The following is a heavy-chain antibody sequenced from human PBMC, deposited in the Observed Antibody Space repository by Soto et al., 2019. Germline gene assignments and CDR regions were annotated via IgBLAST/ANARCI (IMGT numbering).Heavy chain of an antibody. CDR2: ISAYNGNT. D-gene: IGHD2-15*01. Sequence: ASVKVSCKASGYTFTIYGISWVRQAPGEGLEWMGWISAYNGNTNYAQKLQGRVTMTTDTSTSTAYMELRSLRSDDTAVYYCARAVSLVAATPSYNWFDPWGQGTLVTVAS. J-gene: IGHJ5*02. V-gene: IGHV1-18*01. CDR3: ARAVSLVAATPSYNWFDP. CDR1: GYTFTIYG.